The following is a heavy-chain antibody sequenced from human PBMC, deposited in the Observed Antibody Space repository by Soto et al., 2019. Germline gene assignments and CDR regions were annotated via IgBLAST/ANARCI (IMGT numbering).Heavy chain of an antibody. Sequence: GESLKISCKGSGYSFTSYWISWVRQMPGKGLEWMGRIDPSDSYTNYSPSFQGHVTISADKSISTAYLQWSSLKASDTAMYYCASGRVRYFDWLFSFDYWGQGTLVTVSS. J-gene: IGHJ4*02. CDR2: IDPSDSYT. CDR1: GYSFTSYW. D-gene: IGHD3-9*01. CDR3: ASGRVRYFDWLFSFDY. V-gene: IGHV5-10-1*01.